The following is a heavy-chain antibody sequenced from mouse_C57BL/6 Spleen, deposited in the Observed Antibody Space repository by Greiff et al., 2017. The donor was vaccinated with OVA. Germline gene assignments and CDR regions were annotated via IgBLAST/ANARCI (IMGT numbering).Heavy chain of an antibody. Sequence: VQLVESGAELVRPGASVKLSCKASGYTFTSYGISWVKQRTGQGLEWIGEIYPRSGNTYYNEKFKGKATLTADKSSNTAYMELRSLTSEDSAVYSCAREGTGRGDYWGQGTTLTVSA. J-gene: IGHJ2*01. CDR1: GYTFTSYG. CDR2: IYPRSGNT. CDR3: AREGTGRGDY. D-gene: IGHD4-1*01. V-gene: IGHV1-81*01.